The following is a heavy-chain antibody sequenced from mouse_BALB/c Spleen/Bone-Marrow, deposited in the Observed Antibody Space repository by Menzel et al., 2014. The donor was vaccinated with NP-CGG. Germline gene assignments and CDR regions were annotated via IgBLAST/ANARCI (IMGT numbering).Heavy chain of an antibody. CDR1: GFTFSTYA. J-gene: IGHJ1*01. CDR3: SRLRMITTYFDV. D-gene: IGHD2-4*01. CDR2: ISSSGSYT. V-gene: IGHV5-9-3*01. Sequence: EVKLMESGGGLAKPGGSLQLSCAASGFTFSTYAMSWVRQTPEKRLEWVATISSSGSYTYYPDSVKGRFTISRDNAKNTLYLQMSSLRSEDTATFYCSRLRMITTYFDVWGAGTTVTVSS.